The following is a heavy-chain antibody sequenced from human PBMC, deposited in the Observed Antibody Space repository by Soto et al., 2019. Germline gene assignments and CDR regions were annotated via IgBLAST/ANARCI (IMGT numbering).Heavy chain of an antibody. CDR1: GGTFSSYA. D-gene: IGHD6-19*01. V-gene: IGHV1-69*01. Sequence: QVQLVQSGAEVKKPGSSVQVSCKASGGTFSSYAISWVRQAPGQGLEWMGGIIPIFGTANYAQNFQGRVTIAADESTNTAYMERSSLRSEDTAVYYCARDLGSGWYNYGGQGPLVTVSS. J-gene: IGHJ4*02. CDR3: ARDLGSGWYNY. CDR2: IIPIFGTA.